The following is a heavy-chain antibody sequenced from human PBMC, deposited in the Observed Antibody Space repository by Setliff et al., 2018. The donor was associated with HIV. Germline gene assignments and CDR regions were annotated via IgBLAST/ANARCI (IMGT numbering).Heavy chain of an antibody. CDR2: IFYTRTT. V-gene: IGHV4-31*03. CDR3: ARGGLRLGELSLFHDS. Sequence: PSETLSLTCNVSGGSISSGGYYWSWLRQHPGKGLEWIGYIFYTRTTYYNPSLKSRVSVSVDTSKNQFSLKLSSVTAADTAVYYCARGGLRLGELSLFHDSWGQGVLVTVSS. CDR1: GGSISSGGYY. D-gene: IGHD3-16*02. J-gene: IGHJ4*02.